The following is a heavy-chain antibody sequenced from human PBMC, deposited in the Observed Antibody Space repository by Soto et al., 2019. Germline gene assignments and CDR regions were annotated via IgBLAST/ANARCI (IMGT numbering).Heavy chain of an antibody. D-gene: IGHD2-2*01. CDR3: AKVPCSSTSCYPFDY. CDR2: ISGSGGST. V-gene: IGHV3-23*01. Sequence: PGGSLRLSCAASGFTFSSYAMSWVRQAPGKGLEWVSAISGSGGSTYYADSVKGRFTISRDNSKNTLYLQMNSLRAEDTAVYYCAKVPCSSTSCYPFDYWGQGTLVTVSS. J-gene: IGHJ4*02. CDR1: GFTFSSYA.